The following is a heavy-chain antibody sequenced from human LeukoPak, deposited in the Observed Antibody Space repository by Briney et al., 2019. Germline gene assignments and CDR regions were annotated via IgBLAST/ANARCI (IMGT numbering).Heavy chain of an antibody. J-gene: IGHJ4*02. CDR2: IYSDSGDT. Sequence: ASVKVSCKASGYTFTGFYIHWVRQAPGQGLEWMGWIYSDSGDTNYAQKFQGCVTMTRDTSISTAYKELSRLTSDDTAVYYCARSAGSAFFDYWGQGTLVTVSS. D-gene: IGHD2-15*01. CDR1: GYTFTGFY. V-gene: IGHV1-2*04. CDR3: ARSAGSAFFDY.